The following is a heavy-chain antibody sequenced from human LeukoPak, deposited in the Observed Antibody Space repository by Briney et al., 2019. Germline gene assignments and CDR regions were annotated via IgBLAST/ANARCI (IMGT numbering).Heavy chain of an antibody. D-gene: IGHD2-21*02. CDR1: GFTFSTYW. V-gene: IGHV3-7*01. CDR3: TRDFGSNVVVTAIVD. Sequence: GGSLRLSCAASGFTFSTYWMIWVRQAPGKGLEWVANIKQDGSEKYYVNSVKGRFTISRDNAKNSLYLQMNSLRAEDTATYYCTRDFGSNVVVTAIVDWGQGTLVTVSS. J-gene: IGHJ4*02. CDR2: IKQDGSEK.